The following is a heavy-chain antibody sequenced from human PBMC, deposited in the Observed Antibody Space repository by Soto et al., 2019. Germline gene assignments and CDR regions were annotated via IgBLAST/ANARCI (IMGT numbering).Heavy chain of an antibody. CDR3: ASLIGYCSGGSCPFDP. Sequence: WASVKVSCKVSGYTFNSYGISWVRQAPGQGLEWMGWISAYNGNINYAQKFQGRVTMTTDTSTSTAYMELRSLRSDDTAVYYCASLIGYCSGGSCPFDPWGQGTRVTVSS. V-gene: IGHV1-18*04. D-gene: IGHD2-15*01. CDR1: GYTFNSYG. J-gene: IGHJ5*02. CDR2: ISAYNGNI.